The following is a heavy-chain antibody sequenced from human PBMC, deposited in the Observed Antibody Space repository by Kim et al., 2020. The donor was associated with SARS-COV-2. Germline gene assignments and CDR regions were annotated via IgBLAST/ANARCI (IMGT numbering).Heavy chain of an antibody. J-gene: IGHJ4*02. D-gene: IGHD4-17*01. CDR2: T. Sequence: TKYGQKVQGRVIMNTATSTNTAYMELWSLRSDDTAMYYCARGAYGDVSFDYWGQGTLVTVSS. V-gene: IGHV1-18*01. CDR3: ARGAYGDVSFDY.